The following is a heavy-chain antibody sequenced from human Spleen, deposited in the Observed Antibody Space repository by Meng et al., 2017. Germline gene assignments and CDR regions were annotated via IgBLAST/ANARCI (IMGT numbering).Heavy chain of an antibody. CDR1: GFTFSTYE. CDR2: ISDNGDVT. CDR3: AKVSTDIWGSYRYRGEGYCHH. J-gene: IGHJ1*01. Sequence: GEFLKISCAASGFTFSTYEMNWVRQAPGRGLEWVSAISDNGDVTPYADSVRGRFTISRDDSKNTLYLQMKSLRGEGTALYYCAKVSTDIWGSYRYRGEGYCHHWGQGALVTVSS. V-gene: IGHV3-23*01. D-gene: IGHD3-16*02.